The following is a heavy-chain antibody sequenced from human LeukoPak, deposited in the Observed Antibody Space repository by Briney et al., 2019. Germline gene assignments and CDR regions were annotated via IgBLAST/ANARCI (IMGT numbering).Heavy chain of an antibody. V-gene: IGHV3-74*01. CDR1: EFTFSSYW. D-gene: IGHD6-13*01. J-gene: IGHJ1*01. CDR2: INPDGTTT. CDR3: AKDKSPRIAAAASEYFQH. Sequence: GGSLRLSCAASEFTFSSYWMHWVRQAPGKGLVWVSHINPDGTTTNYADSVKGRFTISRDNSKNTLYLQMNSLRAEDTAVYYCAKDKSPRIAAAASEYFQHWGQGTLVTVSS.